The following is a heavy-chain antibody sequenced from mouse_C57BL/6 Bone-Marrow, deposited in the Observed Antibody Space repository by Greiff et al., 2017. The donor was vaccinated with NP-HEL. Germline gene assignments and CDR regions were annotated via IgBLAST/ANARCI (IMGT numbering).Heavy chain of an antibody. CDR1: GFTFSDYY. CDR3: ARDRYYGSSYDYFDY. J-gene: IGHJ2*01. Sequence: EVQRVESEGGLVQPGSSMKLSCTASGFTFSDYYMAWVRQVPEKGLEWVANINYDGSSTYYLDSLKSRFIISRDNAKNILYLQMSSLKSEDTATYYCARDRYYGSSYDYFDYWGQGTTLTVSS. D-gene: IGHD1-1*01. V-gene: IGHV5-16*01. CDR2: INYDGSST.